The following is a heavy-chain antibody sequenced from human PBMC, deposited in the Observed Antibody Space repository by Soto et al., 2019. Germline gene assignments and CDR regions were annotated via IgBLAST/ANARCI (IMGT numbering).Heavy chain of an antibody. V-gene: IGHV3-23*01. CDR1: GFTFSSYA. CDR2: ISGSGGST. Sequence: EVQLLESGGGLVQPGGSLRLSCAASGFTFSSYAMSWVRQAPGKGLEWVSAISGSGGSTYYADSVKGRFTISRDNSKNTLYLQMNSLRAEDKAVYYCAKGISGVVAGILGFDYWGQGTLVTVSS. J-gene: IGHJ4*02. D-gene: IGHD6-19*01. CDR3: AKGISGVVAGILGFDY.